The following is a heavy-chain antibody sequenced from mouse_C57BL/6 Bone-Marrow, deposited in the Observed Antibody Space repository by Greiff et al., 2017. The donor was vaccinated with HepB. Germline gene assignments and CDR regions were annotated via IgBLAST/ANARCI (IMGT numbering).Heavy chain of an antibody. V-gene: IGHV14-1*01. CDR2: IDPEDGDT. Sequence: VQLQQSGAELVRPGASVKLSCTASGFNINDYYMHWVKQRPEQGLEWIGRIDPEDGDTEYAPKFQGKATMTADTSSNTAYLQLSSLTSEDTAVYYCATNAGPYAMDYWGTGTSVTVSS. CDR1: GFNINDYY. CDR3: ATNAGPYAMDY. D-gene: IGHD3-1*01. J-gene: IGHJ4*01.